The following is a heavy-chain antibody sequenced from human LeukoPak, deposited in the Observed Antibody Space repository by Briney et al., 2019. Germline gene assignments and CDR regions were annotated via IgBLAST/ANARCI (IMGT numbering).Heavy chain of an antibody. CDR3: ARSWFGVDY. CDR2: ISGSSSYI. V-gene: IGHV3-21*01. D-gene: IGHD3-10*01. Sequence: PGGSLRLSCAASGFTFSSYAMNWVRQAPGKGLEWVSSISGSSSYIYYADSVKGRFTISRDNAKNSLYVQMSSLRAEDTAVYYCARSWFGVDYWGQGTLVTVSS. J-gene: IGHJ4*02. CDR1: GFTFSSYA.